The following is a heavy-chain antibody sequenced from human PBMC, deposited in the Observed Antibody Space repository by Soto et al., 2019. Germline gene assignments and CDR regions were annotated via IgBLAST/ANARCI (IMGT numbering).Heavy chain of an antibody. CDR2: ISSSSSYI. Sequence: PRVSPRLSCAASGFTFSSYSMNWVRQAPGKGLEWVSSISSSSSYIYYADSVKGRFTISRDNAKNSLYLQMNSLRAEDTAVYYCARPLQYPYGMDVWGQGTTVTVSS. CDR3: ARPLQYPYGMDV. J-gene: IGHJ6*02. CDR1: GFTFSSYS. V-gene: IGHV3-21*01. D-gene: IGHD4-4*01.